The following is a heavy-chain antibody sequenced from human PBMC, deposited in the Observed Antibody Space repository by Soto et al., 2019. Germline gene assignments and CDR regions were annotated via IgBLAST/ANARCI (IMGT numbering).Heavy chain of an antibody. CDR3: ARADYGDTKFYSFDH. J-gene: IGHJ4*02. Sequence: QVQLVQSGAEVTQPGASVKVSCKASGYTFTEYGISWFRQAPGQGLEWMGWISPYNGKTNYIQEFQDRVTITTDTSSTTVYMDLRTLKSDDTAIYFCARADYGDTKFYSFDHWGQGTLVTVSS. CDR1: GYTFTEYG. D-gene: IGHD4-17*01. V-gene: IGHV1-18*01. CDR2: ISPYNGKT.